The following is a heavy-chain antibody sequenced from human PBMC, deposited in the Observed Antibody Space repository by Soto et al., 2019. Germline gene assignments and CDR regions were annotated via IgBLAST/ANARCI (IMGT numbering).Heavy chain of an antibody. CDR3: AKDPMPGTAMAGPLDF. D-gene: IGHD6-19*01. J-gene: IGHJ4*02. CDR1: GFTFSDYA. Sequence: QVQLVESGGGVVQPGRSLRLSCAASGFTFSDYAIHWVRQAPGKGLEWVAAMSYDGTVQRYADSIGGRLTISRDNSKNTLYLQMKSLRPEDTATYYCAKDPMPGTAMAGPLDFWGQGTPVTVSS. V-gene: IGHV3-30*18. CDR2: MSYDGTVQ.